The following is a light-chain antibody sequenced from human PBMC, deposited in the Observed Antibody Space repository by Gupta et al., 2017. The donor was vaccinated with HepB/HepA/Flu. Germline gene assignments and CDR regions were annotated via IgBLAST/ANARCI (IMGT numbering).Light chain of an antibody. J-gene: IGKJ1*01. V-gene: IGKV3-20*01. CDR1: QSVSSSY. Sequence: EIVLTQSPGTLSLSPGERATLSCRASQSVSSSYLAWYQQKPGQAPRLLIYGASSRATGIPDRFSGSGSVTDFTLTIIRLEPEDFAVYYCQQYGSSPWTFGQWTKVEIK. CDR2: GAS. CDR3: QQYGSSPWT.